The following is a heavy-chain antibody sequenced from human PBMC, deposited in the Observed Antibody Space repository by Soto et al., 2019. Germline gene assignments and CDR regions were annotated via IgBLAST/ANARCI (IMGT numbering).Heavy chain of an antibody. V-gene: IGHV1-18*04. CDR2: ISAYNGNT. D-gene: IGHD3-10*01. Sequence: QVQLVQSGAEVKKPGASVKVSCKASGYTFTSYGISWVRQAPGQGLEWMGWISAYNGNTNYAQKLQGRVTMTTNTTTSTAYMELRSLRSDDTAVYYCARDLPGYGSGINWFDPWGQGTLVTVSS. J-gene: IGHJ5*02. CDR1: GYTFTSYG. CDR3: ARDLPGYGSGINWFDP.